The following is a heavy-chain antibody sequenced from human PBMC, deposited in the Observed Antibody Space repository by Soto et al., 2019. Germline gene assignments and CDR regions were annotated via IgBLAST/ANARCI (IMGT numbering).Heavy chain of an antibody. Sequence: GGSLRLSCVASGFTLSSYKMEWVRQVPGKGLVWISQITNDGSITKYAESVKGRFTISRDNAKNTLYLQMSSLGVEDTAVYYCARDYYDSFFDYWGQGTLVTVSS. CDR2: ITNDGSIT. J-gene: IGHJ4*02. CDR1: GFTLSSYK. D-gene: IGHD3-22*01. V-gene: IGHV3-74*01. CDR3: ARDYYDSFFDY.